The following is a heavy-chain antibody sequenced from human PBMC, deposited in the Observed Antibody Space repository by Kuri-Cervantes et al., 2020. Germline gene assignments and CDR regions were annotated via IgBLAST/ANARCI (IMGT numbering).Heavy chain of an antibody. CDR2: IDWDDDK. D-gene: IGHD5-18*01. CDR1: GFSISASGMC. J-gene: IGHJ4*02. CDR3: VRCVATTMVNYDY. Sequence: SGPTLVKPTHTLTLTCTFSGFSISASGMCVSWIRQPPGKALGWLARIDWDDDKYYNTSLKTRLTISKDTTKYQVVLTMTDMDTVDTATYYSVRCVATTMVNYDYWGQGTLVTVSS. V-gene: IGHV2-70*11.